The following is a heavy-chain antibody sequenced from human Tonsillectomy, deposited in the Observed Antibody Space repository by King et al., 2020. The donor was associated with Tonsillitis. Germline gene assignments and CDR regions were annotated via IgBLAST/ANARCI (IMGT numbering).Heavy chain of an antibody. CDR1: GFTFSSYG. CDR2: IWYDGSNK. J-gene: IGHJ4*02. V-gene: IGHV3-33*08. CDR3: ARDDRFLEWLFDY. D-gene: IGHD3-3*01. Sequence: QLVQSGGGVVQPGRSLRLSCAASGFTFSSYGMHWVRQAPGKGLEWVAVIWYDGSNKYYADSVKGRFTISRDNSKNTLYLQMNSLRAEDTAVYYCARDDRFLEWLFDYWGQGTLVTVSS.